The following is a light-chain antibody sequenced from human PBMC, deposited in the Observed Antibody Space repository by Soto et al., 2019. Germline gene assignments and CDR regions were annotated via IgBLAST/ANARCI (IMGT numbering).Light chain of an antibody. Sequence: QSALTQPASVSGSPGQSITISCTGTSSDVGSYNLVSWYQQHPGKAPKLMIYEGSKRPSGVSNRFSGSKSGNTASLTISGLQAEDEADYYCSSYTSDDTYVFGTGTKLTVL. CDR3: SSYTSDDTYV. CDR2: EGS. CDR1: SSDVGSYNL. J-gene: IGLJ1*01. V-gene: IGLV2-14*02.